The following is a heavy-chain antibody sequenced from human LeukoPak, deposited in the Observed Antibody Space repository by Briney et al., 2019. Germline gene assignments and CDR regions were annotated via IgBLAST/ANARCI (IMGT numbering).Heavy chain of an antibody. Sequence: GESLRISCKVSGYSFTNSWITWVRQMPGKGLEWMGMIDPSDSYTNYSPSLQGHVTTSADKSISTAYLQWSSLKASDTAMYYCARLGYCSSTSCLHKDWFDPWGQGTLVTVSS. CDR3: ARLGYCSSTSCLHKDWFDP. J-gene: IGHJ5*02. D-gene: IGHD2-2*01. CDR1: GYSFTNSW. V-gene: IGHV5-10-1*01. CDR2: IDPSDSYT.